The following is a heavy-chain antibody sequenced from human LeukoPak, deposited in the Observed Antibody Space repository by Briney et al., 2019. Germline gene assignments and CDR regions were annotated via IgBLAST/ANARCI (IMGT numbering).Heavy chain of an antibody. CDR1: GGSISSYY. CDR2: IYYSGST. Sequence: SETLSLTCTVSGGSISSYYWSWIRQPPGKGLEWIGYIYYSGSTNYNPSLKSRVTISVDTSKNQFSLKLSSVTAADTAVYHCASQLGGDFDYWGQGTLVTVSS. CDR3: ASQLGGDFDY. D-gene: IGHD2-21*01. V-gene: IGHV4-59*01. J-gene: IGHJ4*02.